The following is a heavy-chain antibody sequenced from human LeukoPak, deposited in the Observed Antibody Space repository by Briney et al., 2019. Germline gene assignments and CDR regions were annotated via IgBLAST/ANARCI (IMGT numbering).Heavy chain of an antibody. J-gene: IGHJ3*02. CDR3: ARRLMYYYDTSGYDVAFDI. CDR2: IYPDDPDI. Sequence: ASVKVSCKASGYTFTSYWIGWVRQMPGKGLEWMGIIYPDDPDITYSPSFQGQGTISADKSISTAYLQWNSLKASDTAMYYCARRLMYYYDTSGYDVAFDIWGQGTMVTVSS. CDR1: GYTFTSYW. D-gene: IGHD3-22*01. V-gene: IGHV5-51*01.